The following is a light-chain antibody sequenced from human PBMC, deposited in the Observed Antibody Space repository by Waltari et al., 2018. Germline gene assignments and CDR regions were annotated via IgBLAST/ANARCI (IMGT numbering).Light chain of an antibody. V-gene: IGKV1-39*01. CDR3: QQTHTTPYT. CDR2: TVS. Sequence: DIQMTQSPASLSASVGETVTITCRASQSITKYLHWYQQKAVEVPKLLMFTVSTLQRGVSSRFSGRGSGTNFTLTITSLQREDFATYHCQQTHTTPYTFGQGTKLEI. J-gene: IGKJ2*01. CDR1: QSITKY.